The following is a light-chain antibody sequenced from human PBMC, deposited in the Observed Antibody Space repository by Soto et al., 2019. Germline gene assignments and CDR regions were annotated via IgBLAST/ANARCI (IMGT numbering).Light chain of an antibody. CDR2: ADT. V-gene: IGLV2-23*01. J-gene: IGLJ3*02. CDR1: SSDIGSYNF. CDR3: CSYAGRSTWV. Sequence: QSVLTQPASVSGSPGQSITISCTGASSDIGSYNFVSWYQQHPGKAPKLMIYADTKRPSGVSNRFSGAKSGNTASLTISGLQAEDESDYYCCSYAGRSTWVFGGGTQLTVL.